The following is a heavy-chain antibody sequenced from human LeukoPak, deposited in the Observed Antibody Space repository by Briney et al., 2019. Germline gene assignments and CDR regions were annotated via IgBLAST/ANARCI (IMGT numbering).Heavy chain of an antibody. CDR3: ARGGYYYDSSGYSHLPDY. CDR2: IIPIVGTT. D-gene: IGHD3-22*01. V-gene: IGHV1-69*01. J-gene: IGHJ4*02. Sequence: XXSXAFXXXRQAPGQGLEWMGGIIPIVGTTNYAQMFQGRVTITADESTSTAYMELSSLRSEDTAVYYCARGGYYYDSSGYSHLPDYWGQGTLVTVSA. CDR1: XXSXA.